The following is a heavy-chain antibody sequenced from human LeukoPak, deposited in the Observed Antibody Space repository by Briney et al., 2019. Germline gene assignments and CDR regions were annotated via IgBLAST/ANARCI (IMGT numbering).Heavy chain of an antibody. D-gene: IGHD6-13*01. J-gene: IGHJ4*02. CDR2: ISWDGGST. V-gene: IGHV3-43*01. CDR1: GFTFDGYT. CDR3: AKDAADIAAAGLFDY. Sequence: GGSLRLSCAASGFTFDGYTMHWVRQAPGKGLEWVSLISWDGGSTYYADSVKGRFTISRDNSKNSLYLQMNSLRTEDTALYYCAKDAADIAAAGLFDYWGQGTLVTVSS.